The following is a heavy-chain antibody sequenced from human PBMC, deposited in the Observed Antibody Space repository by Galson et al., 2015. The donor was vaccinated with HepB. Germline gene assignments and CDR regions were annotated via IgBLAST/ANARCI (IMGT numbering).Heavy chain of an antibody. J-gene: IGHJ6*02. V-gene: IGHV1-69*13. CDR1: GGTFSSYA. CDR2: IIPIFGTA. CDR3: ARDLGSGWYGVSYYYYYGMDV. Sequence: SVKVSCKASGGTFSSYAISWVRQAPGQGLEWMGGIIPIFGTANYAQKFQGRVTITADESTSTAYMELSSLRSEDTAVYYCARDLGSGWYGVSYYYYYGMDVWGQGTTVTVSS. D-gene: IGHD6-19*01.